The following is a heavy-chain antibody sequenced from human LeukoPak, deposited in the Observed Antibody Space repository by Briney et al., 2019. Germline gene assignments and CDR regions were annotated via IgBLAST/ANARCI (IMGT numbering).Heavy chain of an antibody. Sequence: GGSLRLSCAASGFTFDDYGMSWVRQAPGKGLEWVSGINWNGGSTYYADSVKGRFTISRDNSKNTLYLQMNSLRAEDTAVYYCAGGSGAKGYYYYYMDVWGKGTTVTVSS. CDR3: AGGSGAKGYYYYYMDV. J-gene: IGHJ6*03. D-gene: IGHD3-10*01. CDR1: GFTFDDYG. CDR2: INWNGGST. V-gene: IGHV3-20*04.